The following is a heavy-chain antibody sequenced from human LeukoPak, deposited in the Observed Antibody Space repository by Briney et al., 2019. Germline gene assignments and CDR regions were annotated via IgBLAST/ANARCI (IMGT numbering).Heavy chain of an antibody. V-gene: IGHV3-48*03. CDR3: AKELTPDRSGFDAFHI. J-gene: IGHJ3*02. Sequence: GGSLRLSYAASGFTFSDYEMDWVRQSPERGLEWVSYISSRGGTIYYADSVKGRFTISRDNAKNSLYLQMNSLRAEDTAVYYCAKELTPDRSGFDAFHIWGQGTMVTVSS. D-gene: IGHD3-22*01. CDR2: ISSRGGTI. CDR1: GFTFSDYE.